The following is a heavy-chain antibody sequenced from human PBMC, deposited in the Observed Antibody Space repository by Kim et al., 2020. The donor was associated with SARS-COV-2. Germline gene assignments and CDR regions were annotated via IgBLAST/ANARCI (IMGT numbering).Heavy chain of an antibody. Sequence: SVKGRFTISRDNSKNTLYLQMNSLRAEDTAVYYCARDEGRGYYEAGFDPWGQGTLVTVSS. D-gene: IGHD3-22*01. V-gene: IGHV3-53*01. CDR3: ARDEGRGYYEAGFDP. J-gene: IGHJ5*02.